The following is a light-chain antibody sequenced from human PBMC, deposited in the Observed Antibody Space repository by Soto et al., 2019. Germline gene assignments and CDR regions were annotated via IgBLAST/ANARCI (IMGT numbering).Light chain of an antibody. CDR1: SSDVGGYYY. CDR3: SSYTSSSALV. CDR2: DVS. J-gene: IGLJ2*01. V-gene: IGLV2-14*01. Sequence: QSALTQPASVSGSPGQSITISCTGTSSDVGGYYYVSWYQQLPGKAPKLMIYDVSNRPSGVSNRFSGSKSGNTASLTISGLQADDEADYYCSSYTSSSALVFGGGTKLTVL.